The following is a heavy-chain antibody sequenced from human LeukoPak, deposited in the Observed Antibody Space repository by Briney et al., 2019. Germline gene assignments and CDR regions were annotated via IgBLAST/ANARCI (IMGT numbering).Heavy chain of an antibody. D-gene: IGHD6-19*01. Sequence: GGSPRLSCAASGFTFSSYAMSWVRQAPGKGLEWVSAISGSGGSTYYADSVKGRFTISRDNSKNTLYLQMNSLRAEDTAVYYCANDKQWLITYYFDYWGQGTLVTVSS. V-gene: IGHV3-23*01. CDR2: ISGSGGST. CDR1: GFTFSSYA. J-gene: IGHJ4*02. CDR3: ANDKQWLITYYFDY.